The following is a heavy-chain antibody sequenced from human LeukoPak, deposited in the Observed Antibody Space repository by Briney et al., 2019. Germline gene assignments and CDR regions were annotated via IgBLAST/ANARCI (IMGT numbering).Heavy chain of an antibody. J-gene: IGHJ5*02. Sequence: SETLSLTCTVSGGSVSSGSYYWSWIRQPPGKGLEWIGYIYYSGSTNYNPSLKSRITISVDTSKNQFSLKLSSVTAADTAVYYCARQFEGGSDWFDPWGQGTLVTVSS. CDR3: ARQFEGGSDWFDP. D-gene: IGHD2-15*01. CDR2: IYYSGST. CDR1: GGSVSSGSYY. V-gene: IGHV4-61*01.